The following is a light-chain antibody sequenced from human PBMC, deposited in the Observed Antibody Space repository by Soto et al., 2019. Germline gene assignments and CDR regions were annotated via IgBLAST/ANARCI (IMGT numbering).Light chain of an antibody. CDR1: SSDIGDYTY. CDR3: YTYAGGSTYL. Sequence: QSVLTQPASVSGSPGQSITISCTGTSSDIGDYTYVSWYQQHPGKAPKLIIYGVSNRPSGVSNRFSGSKSGNTASLRISGLQAEDEADYYCYTYAGGSTYLFGTGTKVTVL. J-gene: IGLJ1*01. V-gene: IGLV2-23*02. CDR2: GVS.